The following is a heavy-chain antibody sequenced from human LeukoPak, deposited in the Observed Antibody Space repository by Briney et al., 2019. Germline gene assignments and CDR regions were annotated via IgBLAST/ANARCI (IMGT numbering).Heavy chain of an antibody. J-gene: IGHJ6*02. CDR2: IYYSGST. V-gene: IGHV4-39*07. CDR3: ARMLRGSSWPGTPDYYYGMDV. CDR1: GGSISSSSYY. Sequence: SETLSLTCTVSGGSISSSSYYWGWIRQPPGKGLEWIGSIYYSGSTCYNPSLKSRVTISVDTSKNQFSLKLTSVTAADTAVYYCARMLRGSSWPGTPDYYYGMDVWGQGTTVTVSS. D-gene: IGHD6-13*01.